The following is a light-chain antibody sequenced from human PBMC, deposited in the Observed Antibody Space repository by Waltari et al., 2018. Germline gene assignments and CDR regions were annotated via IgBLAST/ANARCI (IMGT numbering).Light chain of an antibody. CDR2: DVR. V-gene: IGLV2-11*01. CDR3: SSFPGGSLV. Sequence: QSALTQPRQVSGSPGQSVTISCTKTNSDIAPCNYVPWYQPHPGKAPQLVIYDVRVRPSGVPDRFSGSRSGNTASLIISGLQPEDEADYYCSSFPGGSLVFGGGTELTVL. CDR1: NSDIAPCNY. J-gene: IGLJ2*01.